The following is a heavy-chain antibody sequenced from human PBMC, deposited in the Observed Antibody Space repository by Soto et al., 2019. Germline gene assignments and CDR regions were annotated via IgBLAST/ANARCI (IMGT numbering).Heavy chain of an antibody. J-gene: IGHJ5*02. CDR2: IYYSGST. D-gene: IGHD3-10*01. CDR1: GGSISSNTYY. V-gene: IGHV4-39*02. Sequence: SETLSLTCSVSGGSISSNTYYWGWIRQPPGKGLEWIGNIYYSGSTYYNPSLKSRVTISVDTSKNHFSLKLSSVTAADTAVYYCTNSNWFDPWGQGTLVTVS. CDR3: TNSNWFDP.